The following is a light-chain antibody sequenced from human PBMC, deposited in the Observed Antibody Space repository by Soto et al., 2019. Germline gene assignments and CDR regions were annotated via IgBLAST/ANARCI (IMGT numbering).Light chain of an antibody. V-gene: IGLV2-23*02. Sequence: QSALSQPASVSGSPGQSITISCTGTSSDVGSNDLVSWYQQHPGKAPKLMIYEVSKRPPGISNRFSGSKSGNTASLTISGLQAEDEGDYYCCSYVGRSDSYVFGAGTKLTVL. CDR2: EVS. CDR1: SSDVGSNDL. CDR3: CSYVGRSDSYV. J-gene: IGLJ1*01.